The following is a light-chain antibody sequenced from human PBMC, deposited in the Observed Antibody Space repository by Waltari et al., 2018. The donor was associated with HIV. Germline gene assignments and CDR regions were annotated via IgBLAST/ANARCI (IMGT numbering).Light chain of an antibody. CDR2: GAS. V-gene: IGKV3-15*01. Sequence: EIVMTQSPATLSVSPGGRATLSCRASQSVSNSLVWYQQRPGQAPRLLTYGASTRATGIPGRFSGSGSGTEFTLTINSLQSEDFAVHYCQQDNSWPRTFGQGTKVEVK. CDR3: QQDNSWPRT. J-gene: IGKJ1*01. CDR1: QSVSNS.